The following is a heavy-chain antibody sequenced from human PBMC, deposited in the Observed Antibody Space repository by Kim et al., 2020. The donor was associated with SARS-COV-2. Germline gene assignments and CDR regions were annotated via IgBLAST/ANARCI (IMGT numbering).Heavy chain of an antibody. CDR3: ARGTDYDY. J-gene: IGHJ4*02. V-gene: IGHV5-10-1*01. D-gene: IGHD4-17*01. Sequence: GESLKISCKGSGYSFPSHWITWVRQMPGKGLELMGRIDLRDSYTTYSPSFQGHVTISADKSINTAYLEWSSLKASDTAIYYCARGTDYDYWGQGTLVTVS. CDR2: IDLRDSYT. CDR1: GYSFPSHW.